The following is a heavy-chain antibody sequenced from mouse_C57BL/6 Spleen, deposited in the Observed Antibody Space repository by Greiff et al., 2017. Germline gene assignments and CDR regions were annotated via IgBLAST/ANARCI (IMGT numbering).Heavy chain of an antibody. J-gene: IGHJ2*01. V-gene: IGHV1-15*01. CDR2: IDPETGGT. CDR1: GYTFTDYE. Sequence: VQLVESGAELVRPGASVTLSCKASGYTFTDYEMHWVKQTPVHGLEWIGAIDPETGGTAYNQKFKGKDILTADKSSSTAYMELRSLTSEDSAVYYCTRTWRFDYWGQGTTLTVSS. CDR3: TRTWRFDY.